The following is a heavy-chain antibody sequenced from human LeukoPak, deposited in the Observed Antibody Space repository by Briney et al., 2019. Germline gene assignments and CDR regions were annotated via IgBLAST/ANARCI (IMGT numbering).Heavy chain of an antibody. J-gene: IGHJ4*02. CDR3: ARDRRTLHGAADY. CDR2: ISYDGSNK. CDR1: GFTFSSYA. Sequence: GGSLRLSCAASGFTFSSYAMHCVRQAPGKGLEWVAVISYDGSNKYYADSVKGRFTISRDNSKNTLYLQMNSLRAEDTAVYYCARDRRTLHGAADYWGQGTLVTVSS. D-gene: IGHD4-11*01. V-gene: IGHV3-30*04.